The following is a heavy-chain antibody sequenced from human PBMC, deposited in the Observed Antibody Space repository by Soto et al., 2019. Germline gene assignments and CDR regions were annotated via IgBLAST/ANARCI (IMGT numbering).Heavy chain of an antibody. CDR1: GFTFDDYG. V-gene: IGHV3-20*04. D-gene: IGHD2-15*01. Sequence: GGSLRLYCAASGFTFDDYGMSWVRQAPGKGLEWVTGINWNGGSTGYADSVKGRFTISRDNAKNTMKLQINSMRAEDTALYYCARDYGGNAPFDYWGQGT. J-gene: IGHJ4*02. CDR3: ARDYGGNAPFDY. CDR2: INWNGGST.